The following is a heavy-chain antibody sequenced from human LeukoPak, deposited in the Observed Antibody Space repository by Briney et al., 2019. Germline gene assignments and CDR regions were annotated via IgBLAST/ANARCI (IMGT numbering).Heavy chain of an antibody. J-gene: IGHJ5*02. Sequence: GGSLRLSCAASRFTFSTYWMSRVRQAPGKGLEWVANIKQDGSEKYYVDSVKGRFTISRDNAKNSLDLQMNSLRAEDTAVYYCTRSIYGGIDQWGQGTLVTVSS. CDR1: RFTFSTYW. CDR3: TRSIYGGIDQ. CDR2: IKQDGSEK. D-gene: IGHD4-23*01. V-gene: IGHV3-7*01.